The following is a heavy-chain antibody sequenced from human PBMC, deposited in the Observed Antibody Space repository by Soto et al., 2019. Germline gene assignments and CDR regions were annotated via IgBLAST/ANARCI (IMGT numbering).Heavy chain of an antibody. Sequence: QVQLQESGPGLVKPSETLSLTCIVSGGSISTYYWSWIRQPPGKGLQWIGYIYYSGTTDYNPSLMSRVTISLDRSKNQFSLRLSSVTAADTAVYYCARDGTGRAVEYWGQGTLVTVSS. V-gene: IGHV4-59*01. CDR3: ARDGTGRAVEY. CDR1: GGSISTYY. CDR2: IYYSGTT. J-gene: IGHJ4*02. D-gene: IGHD1-1*01.